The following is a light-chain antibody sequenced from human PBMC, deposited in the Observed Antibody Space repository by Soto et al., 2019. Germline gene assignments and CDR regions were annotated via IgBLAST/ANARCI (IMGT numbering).Light chain of an antibody. CDR2: GAS. J-gene: IGKJ2*01. CDR3: QQYHKWPPFT. V-gene: IGKV3-15*01. Sequence: EIVMTQSPATLSVSPGERATLSCRASQTVSSNLAWYQQKPGQVPRVLIFGASTRATGIPARFSGSGSGTECTLTISSLQSEDFAVYYCQQYHKWPPFTFGQGTKLEIK. CDR1: QTVSSN.